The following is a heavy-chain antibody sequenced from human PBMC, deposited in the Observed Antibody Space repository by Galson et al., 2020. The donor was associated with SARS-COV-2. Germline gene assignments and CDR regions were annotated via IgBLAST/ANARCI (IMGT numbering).Heavy chain of an antibody. CDR3: ARDVVGITRYGVVTNYHFYGLDV. Sequence: SETLSLTCTVSGASIDSTSYYWGWIRQPPGKGLEWLGIIYYDGTTYYNPSLKSRVTISIDTSKNQFSLKLSSVTAAADSGVYYCARDVVGITRYGVVTNYHFYGLDVWGQGTTVTVSS. D-gene: IGHD3-3*01. J-gene: IGHJ6*02. CDR1: GASIDSTSYY. V-gene: IGHV4-39*07. CDR2: IYYDGTT.